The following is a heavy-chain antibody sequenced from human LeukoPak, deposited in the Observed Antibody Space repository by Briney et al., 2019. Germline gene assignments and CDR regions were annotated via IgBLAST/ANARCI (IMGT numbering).Heavy chain of an antibody. V-gene: IGHV4-34*01. J-gene: IGHJ6*03. CDR2: INHSGST. Sequence: PSETLSLTCAVYGGSFSGYYWSWIRQPPGKGLEWIGEINHSGSTNFNPSLKSRVTISVDTSKNQFSLKLSSVTAADTAVYYCARVSPSVYCSSTSCYSYYYYYYMDVWGKGTTVTVSS. D-gene: IGHD2-2*02. CDR1: GGSFSGYY. CDR3: ARVSPSVYCSSTSCYSYYYYYYMDV.